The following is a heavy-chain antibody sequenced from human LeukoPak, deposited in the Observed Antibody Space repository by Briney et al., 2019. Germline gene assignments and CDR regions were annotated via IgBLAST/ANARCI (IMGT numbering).Heavy chain of an antibody. Sequence: PSETLSLTCTVSGGSISSGDYYWSWIRQPPGKGLEWIGYIYYSGSTYYNPSLQSRVSMSVDMSNKQISLKLTSVTAADTAVYYCARQTSDDYSKPDAFDIWGQGTMVTVSS. CDR2: IYYSGST. D-gene: IGHD4-11*01. J-gene: IGHJ3*02. CDR3: ARQTSDDYSKPDAFDI. V-gene: IGHV4-30-4*01. CDR1: GGSISSGDYY.